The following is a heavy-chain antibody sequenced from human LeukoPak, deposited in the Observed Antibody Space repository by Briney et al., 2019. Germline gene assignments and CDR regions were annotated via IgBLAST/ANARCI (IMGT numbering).Heavy chain of an antibody. V-gene: IGHV3-23*01. CDR1: GFTFNNYA. CDR2: ISDSGSST. Sequence: GGSLRLSCAASGFTFNNYAMSWVRQPPGKGLEWVSSISDSGSSTNYADSVKGRFNMSRDNSKNTLYLQMNSLRAEDTAVYYCAKLIGQEGATGDYWGQGTLVTVSS. D-gene: IGHD1-14*01. CDR3: AKLIGQEGATGDY. J-gene: IGHJ4*02.